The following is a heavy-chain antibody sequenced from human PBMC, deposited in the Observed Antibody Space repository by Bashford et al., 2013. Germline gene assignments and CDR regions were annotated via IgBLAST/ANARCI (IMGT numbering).Heavy chain of an antibody. Sequence: ASVKVSCKASGGTFSSYAISWVRQAPGQGLEWMGWINPNSGGTNYAQKFQGRVTMTRDTSISTAYMELSRLRSDDTAVYYCARIYDFWSGYWDHDAFDIWGQGTMVTVSS. V-gene: IGHV1-2*02. CDR3: ARIYDFWSGYWDHDAFDI. D-gene: IGHD3-3*01. J-gene: IGHJ3*02. CDR2: INPNSGGT. CDR1: GGTFSSYA.